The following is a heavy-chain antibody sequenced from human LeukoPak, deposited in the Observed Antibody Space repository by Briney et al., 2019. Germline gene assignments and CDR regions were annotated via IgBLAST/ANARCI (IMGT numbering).Heavy chain of an antibody. J-gene: IGHJ3*02. CDR3: ARENQIGATDAFDI. V-gene: IGHV1-69*05. D-gene: IGHD3-10*01. Sequence: ASVKVSCKASGGTFSSYAISWVRQAPGQGLEWMGGIIPIFGTANYAQKFQGRVTITTDESTSTAYMELSSLRSEDTAVYYCARENQIGATDAFDIWGRGTMVTVSS. CDR2: IIPIFGTA. CDR1: GGTFSSYA.